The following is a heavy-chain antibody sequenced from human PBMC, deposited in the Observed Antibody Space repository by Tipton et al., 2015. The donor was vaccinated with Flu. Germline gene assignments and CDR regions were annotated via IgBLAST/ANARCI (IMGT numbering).Heavy chain of an antibody. J-gene: IGHJ4*02. Sequence: SLRLSCAASGFSFSSYEMNWVRQAPGKGLEWLSYISSSGNTISYADSVRGRFTISRDNTKKSLYLQLNSLRAEDTAIYYCARVIPEFVAGLSYWGQGTLVSVSS. CDR3: ARVIPEFVAGLSY. CDR1: GFSFSSYE. V-gene: IGHV3-48*03. D-gene: IGHD6-19*01. CDR2: ISSSGNTI.